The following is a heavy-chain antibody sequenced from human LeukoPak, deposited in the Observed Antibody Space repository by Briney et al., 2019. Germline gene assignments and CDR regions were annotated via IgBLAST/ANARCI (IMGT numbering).Heavy chain of an antibody. CDR2: IYPGDSDT. CDR3: ARLLGDYSNYVWRHSWFDP. J-gene: IGHJ5*02. D-gene: IGHD4-11*01. Sequence: GESLKISCKGSGYSFTSYWIGWVRQMPGKGLEWMGIIYPGDSDTRYSPSFQGQVTISADKSISTAYLDWSSLKASDTAMYYCARLLGDYSNYVWRHSWFDPWGQGTLVTVSS. CDR1: GYSFTSYW. V-gene: IGHV5-51*01.